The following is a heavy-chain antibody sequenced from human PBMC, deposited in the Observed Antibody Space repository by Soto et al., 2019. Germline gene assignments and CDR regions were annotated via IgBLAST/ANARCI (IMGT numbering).Heavy chain of an antibody. V-gene: IGHV1-18*01. CDR1: GYTFTSYG. D-gene: IGHD4-17*01. CDR2: ISAYNGNT. CDR3: ARDPHRPDYGDYADY. J-gene: IGHJ4*02. Sequence: ASVKVSCKASGYTFTSYGISWVRQAPGQGLEWMGWISAYNGNTNYAQKLQGRVTMTTDTSTSTAYMELRSLRSDDTAVYYCARDPHRPDYGDYADYWGQGTLVTVSS.